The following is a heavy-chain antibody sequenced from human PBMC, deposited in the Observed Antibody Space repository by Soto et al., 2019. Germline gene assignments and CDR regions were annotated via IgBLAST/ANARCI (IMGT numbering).Heavy chain of an antibody. Sequence: GGSLRLSCAASGFTFSSYAMSWVRQAPGKGLEWVSAISGSGGSTYYADSVKGRFTISRDNSKNTLYLQMNSLRAEDTAVYYCAKDDDIVVVPAAMVLSYGMDVWGQGTTVTVSS. V-gene: IGHV3-23*01. CDR2: ISGSGGST. CDR1: GFTFSSYA. CDR3: AKDDDIVVVPAAMVLSYGMDV. D-gene: IGHD2-2*01. J-gene: IGHJ6*02.